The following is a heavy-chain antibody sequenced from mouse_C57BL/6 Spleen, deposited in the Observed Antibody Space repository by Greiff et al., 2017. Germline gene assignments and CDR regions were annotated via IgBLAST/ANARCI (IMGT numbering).Heavy chain of an antibody. J-gene: IGHJ2*01. CDR3: ARSYSSGPYFDY. Sequence: VQLKESGAELARPGASVKLSCKASGYTFTSYGISWVKQRTGQGLEWIGEIYPRSGNTYYNEKFKGKATLTADKSSSTAYMELRSLTSEDSAVYFCARSYSSGPYFDYWGQGTTLTVSS. CDR2: IYPRSGNT. D-gene: IGHD3-2*02. CDR1: GYTFTSYG. V-gene: IGHV1-81*01.